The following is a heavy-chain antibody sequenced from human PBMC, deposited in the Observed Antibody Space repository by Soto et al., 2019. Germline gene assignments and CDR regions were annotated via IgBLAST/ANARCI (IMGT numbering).Heavy chain of an antibody. J-gene: IGHJ6*02. D-gene: IGHD2-21*02. CDR2: MYNTGST. Sequence: SETLSLTCTVSGGSISSGDYYWSWIRQPPGKGLEWIGYMYNTGSTVYNPPFKSRVTISVDTSKNQFSLKLNSVTAADTAVYYCARDLWGYCGTDCYPLDVWGQGTTVTVSS. CDR3: ARDLWGYCGTDCYPLDV. CDR1: GGSISSGDYY. V-gene: IGHV4-61*08.